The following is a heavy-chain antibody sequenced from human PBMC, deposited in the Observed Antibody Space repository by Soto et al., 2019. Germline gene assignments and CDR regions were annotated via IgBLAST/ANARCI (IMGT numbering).Heavy chain of an antibody. CDR1: GYTFTSYV. J-gene: IGHJ6*02. Sequence: ASVKVSCKASGYTFTSYVISWVRQAPGQGLEWMGWISAYNGDTNYAQKLQGRVTMTTDTSTSTAYMELRSLRSDDTAVYYCARDPNSGYASTVLGYYYGMDVWGPGTTVTVSS. D-gene: IGHD5-12*01. V-gene: IGHV1-18*01. CDR2: ISAYNGDT. CDR3: ARDPNSGYASTVLGYYYGMDV.